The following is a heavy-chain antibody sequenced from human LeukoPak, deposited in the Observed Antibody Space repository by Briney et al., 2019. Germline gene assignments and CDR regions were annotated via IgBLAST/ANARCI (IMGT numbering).Heavy chain of an antibody. D-gene: IGHD3-10*01. V-gene: IGHV1-69*01. CDR3: ASPRFGELPPYYYYGMDV. CDR2: IIPIFGTA. J-gene: IGHJ6*02. Sequence: SVKVSCKASGGTFSSYAISWVRQAPGQGLEWMGGIIPIFGTANYAQKFQGRVTITADESTSTAYMELSSLRSEDTVVYYCASPRFGELPPYYYYGMDVWGQGTTVTVSS. CDR1: GGTFSSYA.